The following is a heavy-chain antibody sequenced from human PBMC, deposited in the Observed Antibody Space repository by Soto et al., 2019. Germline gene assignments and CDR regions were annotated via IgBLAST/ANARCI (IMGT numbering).Heavy chain of an antibody. CDR2: IYYSGST. V-gene: IGHV4-31*03. CDR3: ARDLHYGGNAGYFEL. CDR1: GGSISSGGCY. D-gene: IGHD4-17*01. J-gene: IGHJ2*01. Sequence: QVQLQESGPGLVKPSQTLSLTCTVSGGSISSGGCYWSCIRQHPGKGLEWIGYIYYSGSTYYNPSFKSRVTIPAPTSKNQCSLRLSSVTDAVMAVYYSARDLHYGGNAGYFELWGRGTLVTLSS.